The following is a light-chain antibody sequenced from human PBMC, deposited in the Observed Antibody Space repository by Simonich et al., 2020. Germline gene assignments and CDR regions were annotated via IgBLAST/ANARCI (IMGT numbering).Light chain of an antibody. Sequence: IVMTQSPATLSVSPGESATLSCRASNSVSSNLAWYQQKPGQAPRRLIYGASTRATGIPARYSGSGSGTEFTLTISSMQSEDFAVYYCQQYNNWWTFGQGTKVEIK. J-gene: IGKJ1*01. V-gene: IGKV3-15*01. CDR2: GAS. CDR1: NSVSSN. CDR3: QQYNNWWT.